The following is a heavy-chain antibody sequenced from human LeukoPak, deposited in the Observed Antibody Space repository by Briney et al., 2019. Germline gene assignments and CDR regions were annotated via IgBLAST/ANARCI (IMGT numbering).Heavy chain of an antibody. CDR2: ISGSGAGT. V-gene: IGHV3-23*01. CDR1: GITLTNYG. J-gene: IGHJ4*02. D-gene: IGHD3-22*01. Sequence: GSLRLSCTVAGITLTNYGMSWVRQAPGKGLEWVAGISGSGAGTNYTDSVKGRFTISRDNPMNTLYLQMNSLKAEDTAVYFCAKRGVVIRVILVGFHKEAYYFDSWGKGALVTVSS. CDR3: AKRGVVIRVILVGFHKEAYYFDS.